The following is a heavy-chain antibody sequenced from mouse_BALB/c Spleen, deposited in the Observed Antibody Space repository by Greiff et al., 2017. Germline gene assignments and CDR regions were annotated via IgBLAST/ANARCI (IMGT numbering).Heavy chain of an antibody. V-gene: IGHV1S22*01. J-gene: IGHJ4*01. Sequence: LQHPGSDLVRPGASVKLSCKASGYTFTSYWMHWVKQRPGQGLEWIGNIYPGSGSTNYDEKFKSKATLTVDTSSSTAYMQLSSLTSEDSAVYYCTRSDYAMDYWGQGTSVTVSS. CDR3: TRSDYAMDY. CDR1: GYTFTSYW. CDR2: IYPGSGST.